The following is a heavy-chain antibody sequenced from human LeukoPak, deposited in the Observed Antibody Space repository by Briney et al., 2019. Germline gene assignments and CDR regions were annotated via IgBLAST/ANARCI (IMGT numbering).Heavy chain of an antibody. CDR3: ARDVAYYYDSSGYYDY. Sequence: PETLSLTCAVYGGSFSGYYWSWIRQPPGKGLEWIGEINHSGSTNYNPSLKSRVTISADTSKNQFSLKLSSVTAADTAVYYCARDVAYYYDSSGYYDYWGQGTLVTVSS. CDR1: GGSFSGYY. J-gene: IGHJ4*02. D-gene: IGHD3-22*01. V-gene: IGHV4-34*01. CDR2: INHSGST.